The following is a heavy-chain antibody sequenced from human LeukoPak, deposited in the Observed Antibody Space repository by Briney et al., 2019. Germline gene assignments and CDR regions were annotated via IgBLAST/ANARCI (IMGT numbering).Heavy chain of an antibody. CDR2: INHSGST. CDR1: GGSFSGYY. CDR3: ARGGGRRDY. Sequence: KASETLSLTCAVYGGSFSGYYWSWIRQPPGKGLEWIGEINHSGSTNYNPSLKSRVTISVDTSKNQFSLKLSSVTAADTAVYYCARGGGRRDYWGQGTLVTVSS. J-gene: IGHJ4*02. V-gene: IGHV4-34*01.